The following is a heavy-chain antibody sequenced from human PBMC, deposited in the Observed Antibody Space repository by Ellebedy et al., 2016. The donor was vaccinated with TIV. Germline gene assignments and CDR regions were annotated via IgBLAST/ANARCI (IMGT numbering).Heavy chain of an antibody. CDR3: SRGMAAVMY. D-gene: IGHD6-13*01. Sequence: PGGSLRLSCAASGFTFSNYSMNWVRQAPGKGLEWVSSITGSSSYMFYADSVKGRFTISRDNAKNSLYLQMKSLRAEETAVYYCSRGMAAVMYWGQGTLVTVSS. J-gene: IGHJ4*02. CDR2: ITGSSSYM. CDR1: GFTFSNYS. V-gene: IGHV3-21*01.